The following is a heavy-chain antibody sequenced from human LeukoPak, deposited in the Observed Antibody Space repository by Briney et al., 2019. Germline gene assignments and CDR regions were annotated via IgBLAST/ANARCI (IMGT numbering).Heavy chain of an antibody. J-gene: IGHJ4*02. CDR1: GFTFSSYS. D-gene: IGHD3-22*01. CDR2: ISSSGSAI. V-gene: IGHV3-48*02. CDR3: ARVAPDYSDSRDQSYFAY. Sequence: QAGGSLRLSCAASGFTFSSYSMNGVRQAPGKGLEWVSYISSSGSAIYYADSVKGRFTISRDNAKSSLYLQMNSLRDEDTAVYYCARVAPDYSDSRDQSYFAYWGRGTLVTVSS.